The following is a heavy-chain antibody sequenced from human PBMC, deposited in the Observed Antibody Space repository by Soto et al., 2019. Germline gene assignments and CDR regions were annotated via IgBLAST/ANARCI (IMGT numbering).Heavy chain of an antibody. CDR2: INHSGST. CDR3: ARLLVSYRYWGNWFDP. CDR1: GGSFSGYY. J-gene: IGHJ5*02. V-gene: IGHV4-34*01. Sequence: QVQLQQWGAGLLKPSETLSLTCAVYGGSFSGYYWSWIRKPPGKGRGWIGEINHSGSTNYNPSLNRRVTISVDTSKNQFCLKLGSVSAADTAVYYCARLLVSYRYWGNWFDPWGQGTLVTVCS. D-gene: IGHD3-16*02.